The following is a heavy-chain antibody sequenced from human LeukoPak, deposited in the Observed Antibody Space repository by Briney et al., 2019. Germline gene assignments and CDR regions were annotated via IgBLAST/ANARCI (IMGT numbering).Heavy chain of an antibody. CDR1: GGSFSGYY. CDR2: INHSGST. CDR3: ARGGPSWPGPIEDYFDY. J-gene: IGHJ4*02. Sequence: TSETLSLTCAVYGGSFSGYYWSWIRQPPGKGLEWIGEINHSGSTNYNPSLKSRVTISVDTSKNQFSLKLSSVTAADTAVYYCARGGPSWPGPIEDYFDYWGQGTLVTVSS. V-gene: IGHV4-34*01. D-gene: IGHD2-2*01.